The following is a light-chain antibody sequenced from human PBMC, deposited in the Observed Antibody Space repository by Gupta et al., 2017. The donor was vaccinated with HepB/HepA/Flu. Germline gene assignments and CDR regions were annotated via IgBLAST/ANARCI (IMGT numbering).Light chain of an antibody. J-gene: IGKJ1*01. CDR2: KVS. CDR1: QSLVYSDGNTY. Sequence: DVVMTQSPLSLPVTLGQPASNSRRSRQSLVYSDGNTYFNWFQQRPGQSPRRLIYKVSNRDTGIPDRFSGSGSGTDFTLKISRVEAEDVGVYYCKQGASWSLTFGRGTKVEIK. CDR3: KQGASWSLT. V-gene: IGKV2-30*01.